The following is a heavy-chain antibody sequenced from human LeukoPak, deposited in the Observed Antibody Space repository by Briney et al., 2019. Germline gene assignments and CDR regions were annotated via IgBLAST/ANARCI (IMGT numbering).Heavy chain of an antibody. CDR3: ARGATISDTGYFDF. J-gene: IGHJ4*03. CDR1: GGSFIRYC. CDR2: IDHRGDT. Sequence: SETLSLTCAVYGGSFIRYCWSWIRQSPGKGLEWIAEIDHRGDTNYNPSVKSRVTISVDTSKNQFSLKVRSLSAADTAVYYCARGATISDTGYFDFWGQGTLVTVSS. V-gene: IGHV4-34*01. D-gene: IGHD2-21*01.